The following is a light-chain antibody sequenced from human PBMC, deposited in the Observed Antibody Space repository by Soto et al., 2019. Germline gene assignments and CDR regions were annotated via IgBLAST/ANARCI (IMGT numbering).Light chain of an antibody. J-gene: IGKJ1*01. CDR1: QSVSSSY. CDR2: GAS. Sequence: EIGLTQSPGTLSLSPGERATLSCRASQSVSSSYLAWYQQKPGQAPRLLIYGASRRATGVPDRFSGSGSGTDFTLTISRLEPEEFAVYYCQQYGSSLWTFGQGTKVDIK. V-gene: IGKV3-20*01. CDR3: QQYGSSLWT.